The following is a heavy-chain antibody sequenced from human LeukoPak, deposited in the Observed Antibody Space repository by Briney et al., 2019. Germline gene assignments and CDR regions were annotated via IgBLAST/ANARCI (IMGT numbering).Heavy chain of an antibody. CDR2: IDFDWTDT. V-gene: IGHV3-74*01. CDR3: ARDGVSTVDFDY. CDR1: GFSFNTYW. Sequence: PGGSLRLSCAASGFSFNTYWMHWVRQAAGKGLVGVSRIDFDWTDTVYADSVKGRFTISRDNAKNTLFLQMNSLRAEDTAVYFCARDGVSTVDFDYWGQGTLVTVSS. D-gene: IGHD1-14*01. J-gene: IGHJ4*02.